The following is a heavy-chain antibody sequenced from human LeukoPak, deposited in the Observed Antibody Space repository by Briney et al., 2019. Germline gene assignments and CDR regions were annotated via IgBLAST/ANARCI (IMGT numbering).Heavy chain of an antibody. Sequence: GESLQMYIKGAGYSFTSYCTSWRLQMPGKGLEWMGRIDPSGSYTNYSPSFQGHVTISADNSINTAYLQWSSLKASDTAMYYWARKLLGMYFDYLGQVNSVPVSS. J-gene: IGHJ4*01. D-gene: IGHD2-21*02. CDR2: IDPSGSYT. CDR3: ARKLLGMYFDY. V-gene: IGHV5-10-1*01. CDR1: GYSFTSYC.